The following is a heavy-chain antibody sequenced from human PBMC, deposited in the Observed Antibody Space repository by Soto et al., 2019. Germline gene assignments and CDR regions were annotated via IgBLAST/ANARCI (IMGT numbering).Heavy chain of an antibody. J-gene: IGHJ3*02. D-gene: IGHD6-19*01. CDR2: IYYSGGT. V-gene: IGHV4-31*03. Sequence: PSETLSLTCTVSGGSISSGGYYWSWIRQHPGKGLEWIGYIYYSGGTYYNPSLKSRVTISVDTSKNQFSLKLSSVTAADTAVYYCARAPSHPGYSSGPYDAFDSWGQGTMVNVSS. CDR1: GGSISSGGYY. CDR3: ARAPSHPGYSSGPYDAFDS.